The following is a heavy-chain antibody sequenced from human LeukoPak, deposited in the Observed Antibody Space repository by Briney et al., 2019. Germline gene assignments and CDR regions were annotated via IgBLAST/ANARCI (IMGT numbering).Heavy chain of an antibody. CDR3: ARDGAGGAFDI. J-gene: IGHJ3*02. V-gene: IGHV1-46*01. CDR1: GYTFTNYY. CDR2: INPGSGST. D-gene: IGHD3-16*01. Sequence: ASVKVSCKASGYTFTNYYLHWVRQAPGQGLEWMGMINPGSGSTIYAQNFQDRVTMTRDTSTSTVFMELSSLRSEDTAVYYCARDGAGGAFDIWGQGTMVTVSS.